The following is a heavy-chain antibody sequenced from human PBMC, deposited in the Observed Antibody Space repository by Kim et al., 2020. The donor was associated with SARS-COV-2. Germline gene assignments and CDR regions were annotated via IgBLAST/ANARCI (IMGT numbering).Heavy chain of an antibody. CDR3: ARVVRVRGVISYYGMDV. V-gene: IGHV3-21*01. CDR1: GFTFSSYS. J-gene: IGHJ6*02. Sequence: GGSLRLSCAASGFTFSSYSMNWVRQAPGKGLEWVSSISSSSSYIYYADSVKGRFTISRDNAKNSLYLQMNSLRAEDTAVYYCARVVRVRGVISYYGMDVWGQGTTVTVSS. CDR2: ISSSSSYI. D-gene: IGHD3-10*01.